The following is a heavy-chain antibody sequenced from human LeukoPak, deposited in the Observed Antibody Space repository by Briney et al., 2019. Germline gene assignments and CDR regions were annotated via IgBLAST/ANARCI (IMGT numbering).Heavy chain of an antibody. CDR3: ARGQRGSGFDY. CDR1: GFTFSSYA. V-gene: IGHV3-64*01. Sequence: PGGSLRLSCAASGFTFSSYAMHWVRQAPGKGLEYVSAISSNGGSTYYANSVKGRFTNSRDNSKNTLYLQMGSLRAEDMAVYYCARGQRGSGFDYWGQGTLVTVSS. J-gene: IGHJ4*02. CDR2: ISSNGGST. D-gene: IGHD3-10*01.